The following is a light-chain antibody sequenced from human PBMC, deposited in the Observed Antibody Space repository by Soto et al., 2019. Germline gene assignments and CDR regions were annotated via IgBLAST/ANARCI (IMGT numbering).Light chain of an antibody. CDR3: QAWDSSTVV. J-gene: IGLJ2*01. Sequence: SYELTQPPSVSVSPGQTASITCSGDKLGDKYACWYQQKPGHSPVLVIYQDNKRPSGIPERFSGSNSGNTATLTISGTQAMDEADYYSQAWDSSTVVFGGGTKLTVL. CDR1: KLGDKY. CDR2: QDN. V-gene: IGLV3-1*01.